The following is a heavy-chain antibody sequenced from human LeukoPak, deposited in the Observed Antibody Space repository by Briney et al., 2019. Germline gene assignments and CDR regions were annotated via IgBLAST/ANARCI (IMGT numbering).Heavy chain of an antibody. CDR1: GGTFSSYA. D-gene: IGHD2-15*01. CDR2: IIPIFGTA. J-gene: IGHJ4*02. V-gene: IGHV1-69*13. CDR3: ARSLRIKTPFDY. Sequence: SVKVSCKASGGTFSSYAISWVRQAPGQGLEWMGGIIPIFGTANYAQKFQGRVTITADESTSTAYMELSSLRSEDTAVYYCARSLRIKTPFDYWGQGTLVTVSS.